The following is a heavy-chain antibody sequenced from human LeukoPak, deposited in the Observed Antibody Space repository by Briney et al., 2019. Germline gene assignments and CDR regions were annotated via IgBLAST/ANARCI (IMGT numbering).Heavy chain of an antibody. CDR2: IYYSGST. J-gene: IGHJ6*02. Sequence: SETLSLTCTVSGGSISSYYWSWIRQPPGKGLEWIGYIYYSGSTNYNPSLKSRVTISVDTSKNQFSLKLSSVTAADTAVYYCARDRVKGIAAAGPPYYYYGMDVWGQGTTVIVSS. V-gene: IGHV4-59*01. D-gene: IGHD6-13*01. CDR1: GGSISSYY. CDR3: ARDRVKGIAAAGPPYYYYGMDV.